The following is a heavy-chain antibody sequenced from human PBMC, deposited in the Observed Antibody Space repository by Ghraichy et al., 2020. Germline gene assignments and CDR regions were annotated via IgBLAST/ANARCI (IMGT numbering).Heavy chain of an antibody. V-gene: IGHV4-34*01. CDR1: GGSFSGYS. CDR2: INHSGST. Sequence: SETPSLTCAVYGGSFSGYSWSWIRQPPGKGLEWIGEINHSGSTNYNPSLKSRVTISVDTSKNQFSRKLGSVTAADTAVYYCARGQGVLYQGWFDPWGQGTLVTVSS. J-gene: IGHJ5*02. CDR3: ARGQGVLYQGWFDP. D-gene: IGHD2-8*01.